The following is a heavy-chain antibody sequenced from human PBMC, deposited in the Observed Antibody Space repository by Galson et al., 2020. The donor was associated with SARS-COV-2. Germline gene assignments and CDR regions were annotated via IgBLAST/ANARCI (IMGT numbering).Heavy chain of an antibody. CDR1: GFTFSSYG. CDR3: AKAIRVFPYGMDV. J-gene: IGHJ6*02. CDR2: ISYDGSTK. V-gene: IGHV3-30*18. Sequence: AGSLRLSCAASGFTFSSYGMHWVRQAPGKGLEWVAVISYDGSTKYYADSVKGRFTISSDNSKNTLYLQMNSLRAEDTAGYYCAKAIRVFPYGMDVLGQGTTVTVAS.